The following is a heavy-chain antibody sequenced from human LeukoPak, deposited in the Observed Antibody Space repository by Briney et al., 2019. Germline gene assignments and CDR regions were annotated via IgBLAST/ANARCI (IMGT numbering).Heavy chain of an antibody. CDR1: GYTLTELS. Sequence: ASVKVSCKVSGYTLTELSMHWVRQAPGKGLEWMGGFDPEDGETIYAQKFQGRVTMTRDTSTSTVYMELSSLRSEDTAVYYCARDGYSSGSYYGGPYWGQGTLVTVSS. D-gene: IGHD1-26*01. V-gene: IGHV1-24*01. CDR2: FDPEDGET. J-gene: IGHJ4*02. CDR3: ARDGYSSGSYYGGPY.